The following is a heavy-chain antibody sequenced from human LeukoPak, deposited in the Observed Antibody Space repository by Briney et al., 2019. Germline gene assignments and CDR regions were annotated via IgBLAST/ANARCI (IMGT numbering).Heavy chain of an antibody. D-gene: IGHD1-26*01. CDR3: ARSKWERGHHYYYMDV. CDR2: NSITGGSI. V-gene: IGHV3-11*04. J-gene: IGHJ6*03. Sequence: PGGSLRLSRAASGFTFRDYYMTWMRQAPGKALEGVSYNSITGGSIYYPHSPKDRFTISRDNAKNSLYLQMNSLRAEDTAVYYCARSKWERGHHYYYMDVWGKGTTVTVSS. CDR1: GFTFRDYY.